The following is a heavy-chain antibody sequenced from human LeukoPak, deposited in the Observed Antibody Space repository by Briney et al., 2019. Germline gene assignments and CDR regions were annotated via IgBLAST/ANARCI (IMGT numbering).Heavy chain of an antibody. Sequence: SETLSLTCTVSGGSISNGGYYWSWIRQHPGKGLEWIGYMYYSGSTSYNPSLKSRVTISVDTSQNQFSLKLSSVTAADAAVYYCARGYFNILSGYYVPHWGQGTLVTVSS. J-gene: IGHJ4*02. CDR2: MYYSGST. D-gene: IGHD3-9*01. CDR1: GGSISNGGYY. V-gene: IGHV4-31*03. CDR3: ARGYFNILSGYYVPH.